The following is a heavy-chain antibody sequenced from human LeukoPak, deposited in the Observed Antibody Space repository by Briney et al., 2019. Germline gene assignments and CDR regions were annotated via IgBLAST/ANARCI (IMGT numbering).Heavy chain of an antibody. V-gene: IGHV3-30*03. CDR1: GFTFDHYG. Sequence: PGGSLRLSCAASGFTFDHYGMHWVRQSPGKGLEWVAFISSDGTNTYYIDSVKGRFTTSRDNSKNTQYLQMNSLKAEDTAVYYCARVSEVWGSYLFDYWGQGTLVTVSS. D-gene: IGHD3-16*02. J-gene: IGHJ4*02. CDR3: ARVSEVWGSYLFDY. CDR2: ISSDGTNT.